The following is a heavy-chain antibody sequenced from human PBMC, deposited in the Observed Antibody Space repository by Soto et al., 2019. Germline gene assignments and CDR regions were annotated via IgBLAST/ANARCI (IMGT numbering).Heavy chain of an antibody. CDR1: GFIFSSNY. J-gene: IGHJ4*02. CDR3: ATPMATATGY. V-gene: IGHV3-53*02. Sequence: EVQLVETGGGLIQPGGSLRLSCAASGFIFSSNYMRWVRQAPGKGLEWVSLIYPGGSTYHADSVKGRFTISRDNSKNTVYLQMNSLRGEDSAVYYCATPMATATGYWGQGTLVTVSS. CDR2: IYPGGST. D-gene: IGHD2-8*02.